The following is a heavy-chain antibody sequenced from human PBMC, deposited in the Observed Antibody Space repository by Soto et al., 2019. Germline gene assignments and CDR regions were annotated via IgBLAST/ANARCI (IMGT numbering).Heavy chain of an antibody. J-gene: IGHJ4*02. CDR3: ARDSDYYEADY. V-gene: IGHV3-7*01. CDR2: IMKDGGVK. D-gene: IGHD2-21*02. Sequence: EVQLVESGGGLVQPGGSLRLSCAASGFTFSDYWMGWVRQAPGKGLEWVATIMKDGGVKKYVDSVKGRFTISRDKAKNSLFLQMNSLRAEDTAVYYCARDSDYYEADYWGQGTLVTVSS. CDR1: GFTFSDYW.